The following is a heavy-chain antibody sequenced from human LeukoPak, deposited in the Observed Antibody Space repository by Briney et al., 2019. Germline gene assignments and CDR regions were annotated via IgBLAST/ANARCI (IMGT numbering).Heavy chain of an antibody. Sequence: AGGSLRLSCAVSGFSFSSYWMSWVRQAPGKGLEWVANLNQDGSEKYYVDSVKGRFTISRDNAKKSLYLQMNSLRGEDTAVYYCATMPYCSSATCYDFGMDVWGQGTTVTVSS. CDR3: ATMPYCSSATCYDFGMDV. CDR1: GFSFSSYW. CDR2: LNQDGSEK. D-gene: IGHD2-2*01. V-gene: IGHV3-7*03. J-gene: IGHJ6*02.